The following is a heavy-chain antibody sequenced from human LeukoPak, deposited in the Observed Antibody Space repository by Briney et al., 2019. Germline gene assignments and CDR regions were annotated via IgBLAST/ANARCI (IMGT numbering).Heavy chain of an antibody. CDR1: GYTFTSYA. V-gene: IGHV1-3*01. CDR2: INAGNGNT. J-gene: IGHJ4*02. Sequence: VASVKVSCKASGYTFTSYAMHWVRQAPGQRLEWMGWINAGNGNTKYSQKFQGRVTITRDTSASTAYMELSSLRSEDTAVYYCARTTTVTIPYFDYWGQGTLVTVSS. D-gene: IGHD4-17*01. CDR3: ARTTTVTIPYFDY.